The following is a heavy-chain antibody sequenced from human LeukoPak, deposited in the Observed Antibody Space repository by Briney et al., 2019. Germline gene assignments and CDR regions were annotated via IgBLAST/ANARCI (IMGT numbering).Heavy chain of an antibody. Sequence: PGRSLRLSCAASGFTFSSYAMHWVRQAPGKGLEWVANIKQDGSEKYYVDSVKGRFTISRDNAKNSLYLQMNSLRAEDTAVYYCARGFPLGPNFDYWGQGTLVTVSS. J-gene: IGHJ4*02. CDR2: IKQDGSEK. CDR3: ARGFPLGPNFDY. V-gene: IGHV3-7*01. CDR1: GFTFSSYA.